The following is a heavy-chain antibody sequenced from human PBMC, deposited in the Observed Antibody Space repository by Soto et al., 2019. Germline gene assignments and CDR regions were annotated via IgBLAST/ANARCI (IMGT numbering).Heavy chain of an antibody. J-gene: IGHJ6*02. CDR1: GFTFSIYA. CDR3: ARDQYTYYDFWSGYSHLGYYYGMDV. D-gene: IGHD3-3*01. Sequence: PGGSLRLSCSASGFTFSIYAMHWVRQAPGKGLEYVSSISTNGGSTDYADSVKGRFTISRDNAKNSLYLQMNSLRDEDTAVYYCARDQYTYYDFWSGYSHLGYYYGMDVWGQGTTVTVSS. CDR2: ISTNGGST. V-gene: IGHV3-64*04.